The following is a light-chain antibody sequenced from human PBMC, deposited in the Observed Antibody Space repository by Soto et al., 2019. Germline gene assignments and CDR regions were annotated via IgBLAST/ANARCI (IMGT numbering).Light chain of an antibody. J-gene: IGKJ3*01. CDR1: QSVSSSY. CDR2: GAS. CDR3: QQYGSPLFT. Sequence: EIVLTQSPGTLSLSPGERATLSCRASQSVSSSYLAWYQQKPGQAPRLLIYGASSRATGIPDRFSGRGSGTDFPLAISRLKPEDFAVFYCQQYGSPLFTFGPGTKVDIK. V-gene: IGKV3-20*01.